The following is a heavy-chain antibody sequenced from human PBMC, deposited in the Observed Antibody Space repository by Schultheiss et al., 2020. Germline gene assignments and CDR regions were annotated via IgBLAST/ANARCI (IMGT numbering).Heavy chain of an antibody. D-gene: IGHD2-2*01. V-gene: IGHV4-38-2*01. CDR2: IYYSGST. CDR3: ARGRYCDSTTCFFDY. J-gene: IGHJ4*02. CDR1: GYSISSGYY. Sequence: SETLSLTCAVSGYSISSGYYWSWIRQPPGKGLEWIGHIYYSGSTNYNPSLKRRFTVSVDTSKNQFSLKLSSVTAADTAVYYCARGRYCDSTTCFFDYWGQGTLVTVSS.